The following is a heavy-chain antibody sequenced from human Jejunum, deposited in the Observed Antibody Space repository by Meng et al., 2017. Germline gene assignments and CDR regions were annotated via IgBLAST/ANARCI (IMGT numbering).Heavy chain of an antibody. D-gene: IGHD3-3*01. Sequence: GESLKISCEGSGFTFRTYAMTWVRQAPGKGLEWISAVSGGGGTTYYAASVKGRVTISRDNSKNTLYLEMNRLRAEDTAIYYCAKEDVWSGFLDSWGQGTLVTVSS. CDR2: VSGGGGTT. CDR3: AKEDVWSGFLDS. CDR1: GFTFRTYA. J-gene: IGHJ4*02. V-gene: IGHV3-23*01.